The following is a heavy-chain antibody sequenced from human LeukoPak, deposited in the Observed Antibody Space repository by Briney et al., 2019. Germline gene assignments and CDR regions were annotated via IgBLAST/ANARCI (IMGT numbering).Heavy chain of an antibody. V-gene: IGHV3-30-3*01. CDR1: GFIFNDYA. CDR3: ARDAGSAWISWFDS. CDR2: MSADGINT. D-gene: IGHD6-19*01. Sequence: GGSLRLSCKASGFIFNDYAMHWVRQASGRGLEWVAVMSADGINTFYAASVRGRFTISRDDSQAMVNLQMNSLTSEDTAVYYCARDAGSAWISWFDSWGQGSLVAVSS. J-gene: IGHJ5*01.